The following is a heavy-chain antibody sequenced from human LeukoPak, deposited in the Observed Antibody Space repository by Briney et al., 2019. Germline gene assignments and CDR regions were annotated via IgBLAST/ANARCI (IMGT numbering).Heavy chain of an antibody. Sequence: GASVKVSCKASGYTFTGYYMHWVRPAPGKGLEWMGWINPNSGGTNYAQKFQGRVTMSRDASMSTAYMGLSRLRSDDTAVYYCARGIELRYFGWLLTGQYYFDYWGQGTLVTVSS. D-gene: IGHD3-9*01. J-gene: IGHJ4*02. V-gene: IGHV1-2*02. CDR2: INPNSGGT. CDR3: ARGIELRYFGWLLTGQYYFDY. CDR1: GYTFTGYY.